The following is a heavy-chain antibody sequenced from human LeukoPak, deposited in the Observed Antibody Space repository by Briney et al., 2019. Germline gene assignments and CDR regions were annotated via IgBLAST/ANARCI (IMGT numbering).Heavy chain of an antibody. CDR2: ISGSGGST. J-gene: IGHJ4*02. CDR1: GFTFSSYA. V-gene: IGHV3-23*01. Sequence: SGGSLRLSCAASGFTFSSYAMSWVRQAPGKGLEWVSAISGSGGSTYYADSVKGRFTISRDNSKNTLYLQMNSLRAEDTAVYYCAKPRYSSGWYDINYWGQGTLVTVSS. CDR3: AKPRYSSGWYDINY. D-gene: IGHD6-19*01.